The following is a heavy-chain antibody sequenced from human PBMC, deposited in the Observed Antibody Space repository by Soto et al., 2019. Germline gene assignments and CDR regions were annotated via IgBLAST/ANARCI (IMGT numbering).Heavy chain of an antibody. V-gene: IGHV3-74*01. D-gene: IGHD2-2*01. Sequence: EVQLVESGGDLVQPGGSLRLSCAASGFTFSGHWMHWVRQVPGKGLVWVSRINTDGGNTSYADSVKGRFTISRDNAKNTLLLQMTGLRVDDTSVYYCAREAGYCSRTSCYRRAFDTWGQGTMVTVSS. CDR3: AREAGYCSRTSCYRRAFDT. CDR2: INTDGGNT. J-gene: IGHJ3*02. CDR1: GFTFSGHW.